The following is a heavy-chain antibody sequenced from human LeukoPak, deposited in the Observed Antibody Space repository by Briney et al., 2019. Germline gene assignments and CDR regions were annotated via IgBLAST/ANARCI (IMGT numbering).Heavy chain of an antibody. CDR1: GYTFTSYG. D-gene: IGHD1-20*01. Sequence: ASVKVSCKASGYTFTSYGISWVRQAPGQGLEWMGWISAYNGNTNYAQKLQGRVTMTTDTSTSTAYMELSSLRSEDTAVYYCTGKDNWSLFDPWGQGTLVTVSS. CDR2: ISAYNGNT. V-gene: IGHV1-18*01. J-gene: IGHJ5*02. CDR3: TGKDNWSLFDP.